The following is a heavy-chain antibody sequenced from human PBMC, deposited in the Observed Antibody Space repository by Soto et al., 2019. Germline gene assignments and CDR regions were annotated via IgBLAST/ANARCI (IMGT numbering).Heavy chain of an antibody. Sequence: ASVKVSCKASGYTFTSYYMHWVRQAPGQGLEWMGIINPSGGSTSYAQKFQGRVTMTRDTSTSTVYMELSSLRSEDTAVYYCARDIGSSGYYSGFYDWFVPWGQGTLVTVSS. CDR3: ARDIGSSGYYSGFYDWFVP. CDR2: INPSGGST. D-gene: IGHD3-22*01. CDR1: GYTFTSYY. V-gene: IGHV1-46*01. J-gene: IGHJ5*02.